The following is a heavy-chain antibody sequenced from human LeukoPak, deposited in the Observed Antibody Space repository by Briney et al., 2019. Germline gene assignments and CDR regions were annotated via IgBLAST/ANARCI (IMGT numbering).Heavy chain of an antibody. CDR2: IYSGGST. Sequence: GGSLRLSCVASGFPFSSYWMTWVRQAPGKGLEWVSVIYSGGSTYYADSVKGRFTISRDNSKNTLYLQMNSLRAEDTAVYYCATDVDTAMALDYWGQGTLVTVSS. V-gene: IGHV3-53*01. J-gene: IGHJ4*02. CDR1: GFPFSSYW. CDR3: ATDVDTAMALDY. D-gene: IGHD5-18*01.